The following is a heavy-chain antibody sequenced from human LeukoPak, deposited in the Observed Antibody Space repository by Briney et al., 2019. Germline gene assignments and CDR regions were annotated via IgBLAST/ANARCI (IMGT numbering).Heavy chain of an antibody. V-gene: IGHV1-46*01. CDR1: GGTFSSYA. Sequence: GASVKVSCKASGGTFSSYAISWVRQAPGQGLEWMGIINPSGGSTSYAQKFQGRVTMTRDMSTSTVYMELSSLRSEDTAVYYCARESSSGLRDIGYWGQGTLVTVSS. CDR2: INPSGGST. CDR3: ARESSSGLRDIGY. D-gene: IGHD6-19*01. J-gene: IGHJ4*02.